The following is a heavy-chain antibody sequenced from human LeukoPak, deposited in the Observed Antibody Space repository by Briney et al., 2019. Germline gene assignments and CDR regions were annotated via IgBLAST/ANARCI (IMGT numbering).Heavy chain of an antibody. D-gene: IGHD1-26*01. V-gene: IGHV1-46*01. CDR1: GYAFTSYY. Sequence: ASVKVSCKASGYAFTSYYMHWVRHAPGQGLEWMGIINPSGGSTTYAQKFQGRVALTSDTSTSTVYMDLSGLRFDDTAVYYCAREVGATGNDWFDPWGQGTLVPVSS. CDR2: INPSGGST. CDR3: AREVGATGNDWFDP. J-gene: IGHJ5*02.